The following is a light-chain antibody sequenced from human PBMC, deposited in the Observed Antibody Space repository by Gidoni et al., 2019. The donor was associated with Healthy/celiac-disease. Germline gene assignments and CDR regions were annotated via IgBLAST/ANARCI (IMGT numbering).Light chain of an antibody. CDR3: CSYAGSYV. CDR2: DVS. V-gene: IGLV2-11*01. J-gene: IGLJ1*01. CDR1: SSDVGGYNY. Sequence: QSALIQPRSVSGSPGQSVTIPCTGTSSDVGGYNYVPWYQQHPGKAPKLMIYDVSKRPSGVPDRFSGSKSGNTASLTISGLQAEDEADYYCCSYAGSYVFGTGTKVTVL.